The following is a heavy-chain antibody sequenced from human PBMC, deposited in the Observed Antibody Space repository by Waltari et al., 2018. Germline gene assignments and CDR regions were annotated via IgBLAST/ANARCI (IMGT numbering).Heavy chain of an antibody. CDR3: ARLLNGAFDF. Sequence: QVQLQESGPGLEKPSETLSLTCAVSGYSISSGYYWRWIRQPPGKGLEWIGRIYHSGGTYYNPALKSRVTISVDTSKNQFSLKLSSVTAADTAVYYCARLLNGAFDFWGQGTMVTVSS. CDR2: IYHSGGT. D-gene: IGHD2-8*01. J-gene: IGHJ3*01. V-gene: IGHV4-38-2*01. CDR1: GYSISSGYY.